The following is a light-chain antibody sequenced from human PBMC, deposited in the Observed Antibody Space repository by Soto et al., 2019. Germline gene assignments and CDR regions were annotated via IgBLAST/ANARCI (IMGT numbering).Light chain of an antibody. CDR1: SSDIGAYDY. CDR3: SSFTTTSTNV. CDR2: EVN. V-gene: IGLV2-14*01. Sequence: QSALTQPASLSGSPGQSITISCTGTSSDIGAYDYVSWFQQHPGKAPKLMISEVNNRPSGVSNRFSGSKSCNTAYLTISGLQVEDEAEYFCSSFTTTSTNVFGTGTKGTLL. J-gene: IGLJ1*01.